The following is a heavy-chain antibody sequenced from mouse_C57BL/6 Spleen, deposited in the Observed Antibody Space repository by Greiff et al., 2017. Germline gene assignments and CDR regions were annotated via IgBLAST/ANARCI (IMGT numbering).Heavy chain of an antibody. CDR3: ARGTAQATFWYFDV. J-gene: IGHJ1*03. CDR1: GYAFLSYW. CDR2: IYPGDGDT. V-gene: IGHV1-80*01. D-gene: IGHD3-2*02. Sequence: QVQLQQSGAELVKPGASVKISCKASGYAFLSYWMNWVKQRPGKGLEWIGQIYPGDGDTNYNGKFKGKATLTADKSSSTAYMQLSSLTSEDSAVYFCARGTAQATFWYFDVWGTGTTVTVSS.